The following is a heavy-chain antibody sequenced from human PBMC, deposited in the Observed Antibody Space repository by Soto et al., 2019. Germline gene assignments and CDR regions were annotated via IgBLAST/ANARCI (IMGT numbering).Heavy chain of an antibody. CDR1: GFTFSSYA. Sequence: EVQLLESGGGLVQPGGPLRLSCAASGFTFSSYAMTWFRQAPGKGLEWVSAITGGGDNTYYADSVKGRCTISRDNSKNSLYLQMNSLRDEDTATYYCAKGSKGFDYWGQGTLVTVSS. D-gene: IGHD2-2*01. V-gene: IGHV3-23*01. CDR3: AKGSKGFDY. CDR2: ITGGGDNT. J-gene: IGHJ4*02.